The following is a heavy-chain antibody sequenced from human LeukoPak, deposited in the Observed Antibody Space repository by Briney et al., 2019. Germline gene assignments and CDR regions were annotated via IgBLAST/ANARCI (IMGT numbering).Heavy chain of an antibody. J-gene: IGHJ3*02. D-gene: IGHD2-15*01. CDR2: INWNSDSI. V-gene: IGHV3-9*01. CDR3: ARVRSLGYCSGGSCYPYDAFDI. Sequence: GGSLRLSCAVSVLTFDDYAMHWVRQVPGKGLEWVSGINWNSDSIGYADSVKGRFTISRDNAKNTLYLQMNSLRAEDTAVYYCARVRSLGYCSGGSCYPYDAFDIWGQGTMVTVSS. CDR1: VLTFDDYA.